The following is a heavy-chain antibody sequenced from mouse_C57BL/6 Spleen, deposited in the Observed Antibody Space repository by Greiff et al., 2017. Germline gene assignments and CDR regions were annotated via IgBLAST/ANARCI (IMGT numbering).Heavy chain of an antibody. CDR3: ARGFGAY. CDR1: GYTFTDYY. J-gene: IGHJ3*01. V-gene: IGHV1-76*01. Sequence: VQLQQSGAELVRPGASVKLSCKASGYTFTDYYINWVKQRPGQGLEWIARIYPGSGNTYYNEKFKGKATLTAEKSSSTAYMQLSSLTSEDSAVYFCARGFGAYWGQGTLVTVSA. CDR2: IYPGSGNT.